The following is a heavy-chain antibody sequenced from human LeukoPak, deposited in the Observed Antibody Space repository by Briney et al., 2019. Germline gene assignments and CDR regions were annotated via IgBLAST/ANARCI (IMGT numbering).Heavy chain of an antibody. CDR1: GGSISSGSYY. D-gene: IGHD6-19*01. CDR2: IYTSGST. V-gene: IGHV4-61*02. CDR3: ARRPSSGWYLLDY. Sequence: SETLSLTCTVSGGSISSGSYYWSWIRQPAGKGLEWIGRIYTSGSTNYNPSLKSRVTISVDKSKNQFSLKLSSVTAADTAVYYCARRPSSGWYLLDYWGQGTLVTVSS. J-gene: IGHJ4*02.